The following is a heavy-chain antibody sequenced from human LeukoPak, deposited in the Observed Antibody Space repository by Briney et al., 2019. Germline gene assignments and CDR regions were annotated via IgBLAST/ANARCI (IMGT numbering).Heavy chain of an antibody. V-gene: IGHV1-58*02. CDR2: IVVVSGNT. CDR3: AAAPIEMQQRGFDY. D-gene: IGHD5-24*01. CDR1: GFTFTNSA. Sequence: ASVKVSCKASGFTFTNSAMQWVRQARGQRLEWVGWIVVVSGNTKYAQKFQERVTITRDMSTSTAYMELSSLRPEDTAVYYCAAAPIEMQQRGFDYWGQGTLVTVSS. J-gene: IGHJ4*02.